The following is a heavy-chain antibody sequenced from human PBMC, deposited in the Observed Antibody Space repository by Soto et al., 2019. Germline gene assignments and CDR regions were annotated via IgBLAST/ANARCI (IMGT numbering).Heavy chain of an antibody. CDR1: GDTFTKYA. CDR2: IVPVFGRV. D-gene: IGHD6-13*01. CDR3: AGVASGSTWYYFDY. Sequence: QVQLVQSGAEVKKPGSSVRVSREVSGDTFTKYAISWLRQAPGQGLEWMGGIVPVFGRVSYAQRFQDRVIISADKSTATSYMELSSLTAADTAVYYCAGVASGSTWYYFDYWGQGTLVTVSS. V-gene: IGHV1-69*06. J-gene: IGHJ4*02.